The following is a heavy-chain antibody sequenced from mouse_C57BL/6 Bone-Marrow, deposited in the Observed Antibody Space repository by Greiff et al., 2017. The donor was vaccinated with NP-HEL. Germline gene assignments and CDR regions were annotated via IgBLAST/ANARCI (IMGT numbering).Heavy chain of an antibody. Sequence: VQLQQSGPELVKPGASVKISCKASGYAFSSSWMNWVKQRPGKGLEWIGRIYPGDGDTNYNGKFKGKATLTPDKSSSTAYMQLSSLTSEDSAVYFCARWYYGSSPYYFDYWGQGTTLTVSS. D-gene: IGHD1-1*01. CDR2: IYPGDGDT. CDR3: ARWYYGSSPYYFDY. V-gene: IGHV1-82*01. CDR1: GYAFSSSW. J-gene: IGHJ2*01.